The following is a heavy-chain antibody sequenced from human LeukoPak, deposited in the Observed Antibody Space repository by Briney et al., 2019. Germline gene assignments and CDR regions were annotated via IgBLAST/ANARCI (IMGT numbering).Heavy chain of an antibody. D-gene: IGHD6-19*01. CDR1: GGTFSSYA. J-gene: IGHJ4*02. CDR3: ARARGIAVAGPWDYFDY. V-gene: IGHV1-69*13. Sequence: SVKVSCKASGGTFSSYAISWVRQAPGQGLEWMGGIIPIFGTANYAQKFQGRVTVTADESTSTAYMELSSLRSEDTAVYYCARARGIAVAGPWDYFDYWGQGTLVTVSS. CDR2: IIPIFGTA.